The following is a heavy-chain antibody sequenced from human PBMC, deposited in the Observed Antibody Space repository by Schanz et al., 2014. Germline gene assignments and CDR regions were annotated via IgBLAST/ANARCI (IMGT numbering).Heavy chain of an antibody. J-gene: IGHJ4*02. Sequence: QVQLVQSGAEVKKPGASMKVSCKASGITFIVYHVLHWVRQAPGQGLEWMGWISPYNGNTNYAQKLQGRVTMTADTSTSTAYMELRSLRSDDAAVYYCARGFDLWDRWGQGTLVIVSS. V-gene: IGHV1-18*01. CDR3: ARGFDLWDR. D-gene: IGHD3-3*01. CDR2: ISPYNGNT. CDR1: GITFIVYHV.